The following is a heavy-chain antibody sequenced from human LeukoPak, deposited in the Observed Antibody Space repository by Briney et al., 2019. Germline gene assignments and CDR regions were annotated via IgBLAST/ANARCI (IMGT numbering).Heavy chain of an antibody. V-gene: IGHV3-30-3*01. CDR2: ISYDGSNK. J-gene: IGHJ4*02. CDR3: ARDKYSSSWYFGY. CDR1: GFTFSSYA. D-gene: IGHD6-13*01. Sequence: GGSLRLSCAASGFTFSSYAMHWVRQAPGKGLEWVAVISYDGSNKYYADSVKGRFTISRDNSKNTLYLQMNSLRAEDTAVYYCARDKYSSSWYFGYWGQGTLVTVSS.